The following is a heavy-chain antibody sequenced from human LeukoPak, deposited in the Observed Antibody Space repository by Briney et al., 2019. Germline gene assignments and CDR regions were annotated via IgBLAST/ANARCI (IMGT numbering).Heavy chain of an antibody. J-gene: IGHJ3*02. D-gene: IGHD3-22*01. CDR2: IYHSGST. CDR1: GGSISSSNW. V-gene: IGHV4-4*02. CDR3: ARDGYYDSSGYSEGYAFDI. Sequence: PSETLSLTCAVSGGSISSSNWWSWVRQPPGKGLERIGEIYHSGSTNYNPSLKSRVTISVDKSKNQFSLKLSSVTAADTAVYYCARDGYYDSSGYSEGYAFDIWGQGTMVTVSS.